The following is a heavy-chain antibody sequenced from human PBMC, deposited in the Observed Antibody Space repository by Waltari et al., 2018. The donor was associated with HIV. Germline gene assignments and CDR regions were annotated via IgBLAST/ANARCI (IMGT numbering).Heavy chain of an antibody. CDR2: IIPAIGIA. CDR1: GDTLSNYA. Sequence: VQLVQSGAEVKKPGSSVRVSCKASGDTLSNYAVSWVRQAPGQGLEWMGRIIPAIGIARHTENFQGRVTINADKSTNSAYMELGGLRSEDTALYFCTLGRIDDIRSGRENLGGFDPWGPGTLVTVSS. D-gene: IGHD3-3*01. CDR3: TLGRIDDIRSGRENLGGFDP. J-gene: IGHJ5*02. V-gene: IGHV1-69*04.